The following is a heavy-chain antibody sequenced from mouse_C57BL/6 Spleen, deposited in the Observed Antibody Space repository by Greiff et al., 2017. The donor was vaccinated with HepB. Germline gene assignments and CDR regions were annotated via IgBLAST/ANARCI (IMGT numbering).Heavy chain of an antibody. J-gene: IGHJ4*01. Sequence: EVQLQQSGPELVKPGASVKISCKASGYTFTDYYMNWVKQSHGKSLEWIGDINPNNGGTSYNQKFKGKATLTVDKSSSTAYMELRSLTSEDSAVYYCARRGDYYSNYPYAMDYWGQGTSVTASS. V-gene: IGHV1-26*01. CDR3: ARRGDYYSNYPYAMDY. CDR2: INPNNGGT. D-gene: IGHD2-5*01. CDR1: GYTFTDYY.